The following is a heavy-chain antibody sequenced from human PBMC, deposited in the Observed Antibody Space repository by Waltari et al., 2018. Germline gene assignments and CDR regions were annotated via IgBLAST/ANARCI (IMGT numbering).Heavy chain of an antibody. CDR2: VYHFGSS. J-gene: IGHJ4*02. Sequence: VQLVESGGGLIQPGGSLRLSCEVLGFTFSNNYIGWFRQAPGKGREWIGYVYHFGSSSYNPSLKSRVTMSVDTSKRQFSLNLSSVTAADTAVYYCARHESAHYGGFDSWGRGTLVTVSA. CDR1: GFTFSNNY. D-gene: IGHD4-17*01. V-gene: IGHV4-38-2*01. CDR3: ARHESAHYGGFDS.